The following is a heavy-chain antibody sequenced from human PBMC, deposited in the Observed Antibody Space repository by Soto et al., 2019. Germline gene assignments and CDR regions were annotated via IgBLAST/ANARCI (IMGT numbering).Heavy chain of an antibody. CDR2: IGGSGSGK. Sequence: LRLSYAASGCTFNIYAMNWIRQAPGKGLEWVSTIGGSGSGKSYADSVKGRVTISRDNAKNSLFLDMNSLTGEDTAVYYCSRGRVYATGALDFWGQGTLVTVSS. D-gene: IGHD6-13*01. J-gene: IGHJ4*02. CDR1: GCTFNIYA. CDR3: SRGRVYATGALDF. V-gene: IGHV3-21*06.